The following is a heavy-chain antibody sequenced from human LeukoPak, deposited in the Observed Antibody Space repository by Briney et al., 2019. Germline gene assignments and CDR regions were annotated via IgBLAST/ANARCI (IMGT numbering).Heavy chain of an antibody. J-gene: IGHJ4*02. CDR2: ISGSGAST. Sequence: GGSLRLSCAASGFTFGSYAMTWVRQAPGKGLQWVSGISGSGASTYYADSVRGRFTISRDDSKNTLCMQMNSLRAEDTAVYYCAKNPTYGSGSYSFDYWGQGTLVTVSA. V-gene: IGHV3-23*01. D-gene: IGHD3-10*01. CDR3: AKNPTYGSGSYSFDY. CDR1: GFTFGSYA.